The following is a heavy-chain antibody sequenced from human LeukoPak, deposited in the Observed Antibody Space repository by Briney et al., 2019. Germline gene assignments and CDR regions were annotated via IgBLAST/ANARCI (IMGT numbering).Heavy chain of an antibody. CDR3: ARGRNWNYASLACFDY. D-gene: IGHD1-7*01. CDR1: GYTFTSYY. J-gene: IGHJ4*02. Sequence: ASVKVSCKASGYTFTSYYMHWVRQAPGQGLEWMGIINPSGGSTSYAQKFQGRVTMTRDTSTSTVYMELSSLRSEDTAVYYCARGRNWNYASLACFDYWGQGTLVTVSS. CDR2: INPSGGST. V-gene: IGHV1-46*01.